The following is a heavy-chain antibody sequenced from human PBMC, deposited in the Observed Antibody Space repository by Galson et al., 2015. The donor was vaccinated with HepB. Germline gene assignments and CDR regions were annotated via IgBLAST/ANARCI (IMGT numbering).Heavy chain of an antibody. V-gene: IGHV3-48*01. CDR2: ISSQSWTI. CDR1: GFSLSAYS. D-gene: IGHD1-14*01. J-gene: IGHJ2*01. CDR3: ARGSGPTGNHYWYFDL. Sequence: SLRLSCAVSGFSLSAYSMSWVRQAPGKGLEWISYISSQSWTINHADSVKGRFTISRDNGRNSLDLQMSSLRAEDTAVYYCARGSGPTGNHYWYFDLWGRGTLVTVSS.